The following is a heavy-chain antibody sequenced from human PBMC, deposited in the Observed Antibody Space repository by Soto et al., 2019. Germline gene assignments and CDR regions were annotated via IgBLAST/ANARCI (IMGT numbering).Heavy chain of an antibody. CDR2: IYYSGRT. J-gene: IGHJ4*02. D-gene: IGHD4-17*01. CDR3: ARDAGDYGDANLDY. CDR1: GGSISSGGYY. Sequence: PSETLSLTCSVSGGSISSGGYYWSWIRQHPGKGLEWIGNIYYSGRTYYKPSLKSRTIISVDMTKNHFSLRLRSVTVADTAVYYCARDAGDYGDANLDYWGQGTLVTVSS. V-gene: IGHV4-31*03.